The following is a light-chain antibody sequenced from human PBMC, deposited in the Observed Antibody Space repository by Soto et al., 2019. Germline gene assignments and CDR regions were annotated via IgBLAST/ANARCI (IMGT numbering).Light chain of an antibody. CDR2: WAS. Sequence: DIVMTQSSDSLAVSLGERATINCKSSQSVLYSSNNKNYIAWYQQKPGQPPNLLIYWASTRESGVPDRFSGSGSGTDFTLTISSLQAEDVAVYYCQQYYSTPFTFGPGTKVDIK. CDR1: QSVLYSSNNKNY. CDR3: QQYYSTPFT. V-gene: IGKV4-1*01. J-gene: IGKJ3*01.